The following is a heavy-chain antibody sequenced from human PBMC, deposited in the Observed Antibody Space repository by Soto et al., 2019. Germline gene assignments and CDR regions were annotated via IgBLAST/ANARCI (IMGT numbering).Heavy chain of an antibody. V-gene: IGHV1-24*01. CDR1: GYTLTELS. J-gene: IGHJ4*02. Sequence: ASVKVSCKVSGYTLTELSMHWVRQAPGKGLEWMGGFDPEDGETIYAQKFQGRVTMTEDTSTDTAYMELSSLRSEDTAVYYCTRASTVAGGSSKSLPNNYWGQGTLVTVSS. CDR3: TRASTVAGGSSKSLPNNY. CDR2: FDPEDGET. D-gene: IGHD6-19*01.